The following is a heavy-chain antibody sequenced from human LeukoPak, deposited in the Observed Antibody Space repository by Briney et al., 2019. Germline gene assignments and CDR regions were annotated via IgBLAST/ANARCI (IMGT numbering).Heavy chain of an antibody. CDR1: GFTFSSYG. D-gene: IGHD6-19*01. CDR2: ISYDGNNK. J-gene: IGHJ2*01. Sequence: PGRSLRLSCAASGFTFSSYGMHWVRQAPAKGLEWVAVISYDGNNKYYADSVKGRFTISRDNSKNKLYLQMNSLRAEDTAVYYWARDPSRGWVINWYFDLWGRGTLVTVSS. V-gene: IGHV3-30*03. CDR3: ARDPSRGWVINWYFDL.